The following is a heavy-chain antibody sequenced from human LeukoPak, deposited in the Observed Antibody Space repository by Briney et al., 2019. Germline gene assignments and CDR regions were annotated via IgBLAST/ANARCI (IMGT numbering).Heavy chain of an antibody. J-gene: IGHJ6*02. V-gene: IGHV3-74*01. CDR3: VRVEIGTYHGMDV. CDR2: IKTDGTIT. D-gene: IGHD2-2*01. Sequence: GGSLRLSCAASGFTLSNYWMHWVRQAPGEGLVWVSRIKTDGTITNYADSVKGRFTISRDNAKSTLYLQMNSLRVEDTAVYYCVRVEIGTYHGMDVWGQGTTVTVSS. CDR1: GFTLSNYW.